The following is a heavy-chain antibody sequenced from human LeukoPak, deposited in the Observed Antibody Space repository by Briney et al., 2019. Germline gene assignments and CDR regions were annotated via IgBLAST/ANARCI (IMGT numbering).Heavy chain of an antibody. Sequence: SVKVSCKTSGGPFSNYAISWVRQAPGQGLEWMGGIIPFFGKGDYAQKFQGRVTITADKSTSTVSMELSSLRYEDTAMYYCAREGTETTGEGYYMDVWGKGTTVTISS. CDR3: AREGTETTGEGYYMDV. V-gene: IGHV1-69*06. J-gene: IGHJ6*03. D-gene: IGHD4-17*01. CDR1: GGPFSNYA. CDR2: IIPFFGKG.